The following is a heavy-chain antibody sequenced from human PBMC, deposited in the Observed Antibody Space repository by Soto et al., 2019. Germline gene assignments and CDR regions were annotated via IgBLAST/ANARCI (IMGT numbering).Heavy chain of an antibody. J-gene: IGHJ4*02. Sequence: SVKVSCKASGYTFTSYAMHWVRQAPGQRLEWMGWINAGNGNTKYSQKFQGRVTITRDTSASTAYMELSSLRSEDTAVYYCARGQDNWGWGDYWGQGTLVTVSS. D-gene: IGHD7-27*01. CDR2: INAGNGNT. CDR1: GYTFTSYA. CDR3: ARGQDNWGWGDY. V-gene: IGHV1-3*01.